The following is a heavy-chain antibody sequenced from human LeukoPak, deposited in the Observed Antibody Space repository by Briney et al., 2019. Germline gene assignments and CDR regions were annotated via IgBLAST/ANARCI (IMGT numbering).Heavy chain of an antibody. CDR2: ISGYNGNT. J-gene: IGHJ4*02. CDR1: GYTFTYYG. D-gene: IGHD6-19*01. CDR3: ARDKSPIRSRPGSESSPLDN. V-gene: IGHV1-18*04. Sequence: ASVKVSCKTSGYTFTYYGINWVRQAPGQGLGWMGWISGYNGNTKYAQKFQGRVTMTTDTFTNTAYMELRSLRSDDTAMYYCARDKSPIRSRPGSESSPLDNWGQGTLVFVSS.